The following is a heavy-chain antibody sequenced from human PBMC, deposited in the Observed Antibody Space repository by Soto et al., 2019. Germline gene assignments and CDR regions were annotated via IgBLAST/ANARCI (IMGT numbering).Heavy chain of an antibody. J-gene: IGHJ4*02. CDR3: ARDLHNWNDQAPDY. D-gene: IGHD1-20*01. Sequence: GGSLRLSCAASGFTFSSYSMNWVRQAPGKGLEWVSSISSSSSYIYYADSVKGRFTISRDNAKNSLYLQMNSLRAEDTAVYYCARDLHNWNDQAPDYWGQGTLVTVSS. CDR2: ISSSSSYI. CDR1: GFTFSSYS. V-gene: IGHV3-21*01.